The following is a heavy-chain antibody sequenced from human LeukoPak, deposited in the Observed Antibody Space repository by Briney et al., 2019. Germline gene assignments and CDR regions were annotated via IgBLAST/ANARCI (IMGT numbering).Heavy chain of an antibody. CDR3: ARARYCTNGVCYLISLRRYYYHGMDV. CDR1: GGSFSGYY. D-gene: IGHD2-8*01. J-gene: IGHJ6*02. V-gene: IGHV4-34*01. CDR2: INHSGST. Sequence: SETLSLTCAVYGGSFSGYYWSWIRQPPGKGLEWIGEINHSGSTNYNPSLKSRVTISVDTSKNQFSLKLSSVTAADTAVYYCARARYCTNGVCYLISLRRYYYHGMDVWGQGTTVTVSS.